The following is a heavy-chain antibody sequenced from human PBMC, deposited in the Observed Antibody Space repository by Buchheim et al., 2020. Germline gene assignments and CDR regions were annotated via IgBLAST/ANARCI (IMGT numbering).Heavy chain of an antibody. Sequence: EVQLVESGGGLVQPGGSLRLSCAASGITFSNSWMDWVRQAPGKGLVWVSRINCDGSSIIYADSVKGRFTMPSDNSKHTLFLQMNSLRAEDTAVYYCARKRDGSGYYYSWGQGTL. V-gene: IGHV3-74*01. D-gene: IGHD3-22*01. J-gene: IGHJ4*02. CDR2: INCDGSSI. CDR3: ARKRDGSGYYYS. CDR1: GITFSNSW.